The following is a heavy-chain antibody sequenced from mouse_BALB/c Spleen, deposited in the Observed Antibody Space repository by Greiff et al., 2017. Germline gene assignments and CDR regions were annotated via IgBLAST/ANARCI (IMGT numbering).Heavy chain of an antibody. CDR2: ISTYYGDA. CDR3: AREEYYGSSPYYFDY. V-gene: IGHV1S137*01. J-gene: IGHJ2*01. CDR1: GYTFTDYA. Sequence: QVQLQQSGAELVRPGVSVKISCKGSGYTFTDYAMHWVKQCHAKSLEWIGVISTYYGDASYNQKFKGKATMTVDKSSSTAYMELARLTSEDSAIYYCAREEYYGSSPYYFDYWGQGTTLTVS. D-gene: IGHD1-1*01.